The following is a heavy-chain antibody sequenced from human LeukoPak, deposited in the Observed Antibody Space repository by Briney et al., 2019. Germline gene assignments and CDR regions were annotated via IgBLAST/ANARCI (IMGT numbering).Heavy chain of an antibody. J-gene: IGHJ4*02. CDR2: ISYDENNK. Sequence: GGSLRPSCAASGFTFSTYAMHWVRQTPAKGLEWVAVISYDENNKYYADSVKGRFTISRDNSKNTLFLQMNSLRTEDTAVYYCTRGDGLKDFDYWGQGTLVTVSS. CDR3: TRGDGLKDFDY. V-gene: IGHV3-30-3*01. CDR1: GFTFSTYA. D-gene: IGHD5-24*01.